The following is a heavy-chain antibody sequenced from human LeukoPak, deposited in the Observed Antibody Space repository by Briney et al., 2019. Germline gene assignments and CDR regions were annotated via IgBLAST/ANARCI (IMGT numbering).Heavy chain of an antibody. D-gene: IGHD2-21*02. CDR1: GFTFSDYW. CDR3: AREVTPYY. Sequence: GGSLSLSCVASGFTFSDYWMSWVRQAPGKGLEWVANIKQGGREKYYVHSVKGRFTISRDNDKNSLYLKTNRLRAEDAAVYYCAREVTPYYWGQGTLVPVSS. V-gene: IGHV3-7*01. CDR2: IKQGGREK. J-gene: IGHJ4*02.